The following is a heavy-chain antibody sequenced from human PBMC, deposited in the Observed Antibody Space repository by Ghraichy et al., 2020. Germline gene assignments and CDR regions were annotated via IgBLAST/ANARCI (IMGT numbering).Heavy chain of an antibody. CDR1: GGTFSSYA. D-gene: IGHD2-8*01. CDR3: ARCSQIVLMVYAPPSYAFDI. J-gene: IGHJ3*02. CDR2: IIPIFGTA. V-gene: IGHV1-69*13. Sequence: SVKVSCKASGGTFSSYAISWVRQAPGQGLEWMGGIIPIFGTANYAQKFQGRVTITADESTSTAYMELSSLRSEDTAVYYCARCSQIVLMVYAPPSYAFDIWGQGTMVTVSS.